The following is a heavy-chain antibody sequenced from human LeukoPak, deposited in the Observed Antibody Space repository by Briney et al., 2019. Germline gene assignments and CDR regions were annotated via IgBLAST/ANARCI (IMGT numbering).Heavy chain of an antibody. CDR1: GFTFSSYA. CDR2: ISGSGGST. D-gene: IGHD3-10*01. V-gene: IGHV3-23*01. CDR3: AKDQDYGSGSYYDY. Sequence: GGSLRLSCAASGFTFSSYATSWVRQAPGKGLEWVSAISGSGGSTYYADSVKGRFTISRDNSKNTLYLQMNSLRAEDTAVYYCAKDQDYGSGSYYDYWGQGTLVTVSS. J-gene: IGHJ4*02.